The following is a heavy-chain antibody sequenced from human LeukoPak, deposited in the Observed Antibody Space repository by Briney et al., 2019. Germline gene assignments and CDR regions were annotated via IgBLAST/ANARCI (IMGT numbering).Heavy chain of an antibody. Sequence: ASETLSLTCTVSGGSISSGGYYWSWIRQHPGKGLEWIGYIYYSGSTYYNPSLKSRVTISVDTSKNQFSLKLSSVTAADTAVYYCASEGIAAAGTPFDYWGQGTLVTVSS. J-gene: IGHJ4*02. CDR1: GGSISSGGYY. CDR2: IYYSGST. D-gene: IGHD6-13*01. V-gene: IGHV4-31*03. CDR3: ASEGIAAAGTPFDY.